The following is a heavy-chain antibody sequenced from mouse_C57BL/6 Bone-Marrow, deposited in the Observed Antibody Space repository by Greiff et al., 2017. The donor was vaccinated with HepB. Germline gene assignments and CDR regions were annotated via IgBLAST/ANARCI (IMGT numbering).Heavy chain of an antibody. V-gene: IGHV1-76*01. CDR2: IFPGSGNT. D-gene: IGHD1-1*01. CDR1: GYTFTDYY. Sequence: VQLQQSGAELVRPGASVKLSCKATGYTFTDYYINWVKQRPGQGLEWIARIFPGSGNTYYNEKFKGKATLTAENSSSTAYMQLSSLTSEDSAIYFCARGGDYYGSSYNFDYWGQGTTLTVSS. CDR3: ARGGDYYGSSYNFDY. J-gene: IGHJ2*01.